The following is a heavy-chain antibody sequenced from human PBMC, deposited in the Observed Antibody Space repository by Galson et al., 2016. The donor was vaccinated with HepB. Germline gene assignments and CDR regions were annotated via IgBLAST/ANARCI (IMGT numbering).Heavy chain of an antibody. CDR1: GFTFSSYW. V-gene: IGHV3-74*01. D-gene: IGHD1-26*01. Sequence: SLRLSCAASGFTFSSYWMHWVRQAPGKGLVWVSRFNSDGSTTHYADSVKGRFTISRDNAKNTLYLQMNNLRAEDTAVYYCVNLGTTRTWGQGTQVTVSS. CDR2: FNSDGSTT. J-gene: IGHJ5*02. CDR3: VNLGTTRT.